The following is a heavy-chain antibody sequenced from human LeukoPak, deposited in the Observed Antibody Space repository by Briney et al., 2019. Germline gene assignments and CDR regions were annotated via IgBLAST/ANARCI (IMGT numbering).Heavy chain of an antibody. Sequence: GGSLRLSCVGSGFTFSDYAIHWVRQAPGKGLEWVAVSAHDEVGKQFADSVKGRFTLSRDNSRDSVHLQMNRLRDEDTAVYYCAKKGSRGEGPYYFDYWGQGTLVTVSS. D-gene: IGHD3-16*01. V-gene: IGHV3-30*18. CDR3: AKKGSRGEGPYYFDY. CDR1: GFTFSDYA. J-gene: IGHJ4*02. CDR2: SAHDEVGK.